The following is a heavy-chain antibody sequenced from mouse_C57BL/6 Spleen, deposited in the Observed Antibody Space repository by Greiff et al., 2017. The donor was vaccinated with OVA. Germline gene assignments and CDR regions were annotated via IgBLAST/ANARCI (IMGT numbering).Heavy chain of an antibody. CDR3: ARERDGSYAMDY. J-gene: IGHJ4*01. V-gene: IGHV1-81*01. CDR2: IYPRSGNT. D-gene: IGHD3-3*01. Sequence: VQLQESGAELARPGASVKLSCKASGYTFTSYGISWVKQRTGQGLEWIGEIYPRSGNTYYNEKFKGKATLTADKSSSTAYMELRSLTSEDSAVYFCARERDGSYAMDYWGQGTSVTVSS. CDR1: GYTFTSYG.